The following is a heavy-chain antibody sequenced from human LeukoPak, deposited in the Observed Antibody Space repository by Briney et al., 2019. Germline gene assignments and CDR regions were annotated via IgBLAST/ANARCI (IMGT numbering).Heavy chain of an antibody. CDR1: GYSFTRFG. J-gene: IGHJ4*02. V-gene: IGHV1-18*01. Sequence: ASVKVSCKASGYSFTRFGITWVRQAPGQGLEWMGWISALYGHTNDAQKFQGRVTMTTDTSTSTAYIELRSLRSDNTAVYYCARDFYHGHCAGLSCFLLDSWGQGALVIVSS. CDR2: ISALYGHT. D-gene: IGHD2-8*02. CDR3: ARDFYHGHCAGLSCFLLDS.